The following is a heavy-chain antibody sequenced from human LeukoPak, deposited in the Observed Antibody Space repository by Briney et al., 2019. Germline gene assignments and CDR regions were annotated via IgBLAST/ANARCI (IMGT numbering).Heavy chain of an antibody. J-gene: IGHJ4*02. CDR1: GGSFSGYY. CDR2: IYYSGST. Sequence: SETLSLTCAVYGGSFSGYYWSWIRQPPGKGLEWIGSIYYSGSTYYNPSLKSRVTISVDTSKNQFSLKLSSVAAADTAVYYCASAVVVAAFSYYFDYWGQGTLVTVSS. D-gene: IGHD2-15*01. V-gene: IGHV4-34*01. CDR3: ASAVVVAAFSYYFDY.